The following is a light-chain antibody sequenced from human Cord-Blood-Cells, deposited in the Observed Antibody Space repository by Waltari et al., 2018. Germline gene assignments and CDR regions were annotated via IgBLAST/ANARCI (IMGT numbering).Light chain of an antibody. CDR3: CSYAGSYV. Sequence: QSALTQPASVSGSPGQSITISCTGTSSDVGSYNLVSWYQQHPGKAPKRMIYEGSKRPSGVSNRFSGSKSGNTASRTISGLQAEDEADYYCCSYAGSYVFGTGTKVTVL. CDR2: EGS. J-gene: IGLJ1*01. CDR1: SSDVGSYNL. V-gene: IGLV2-23*01.